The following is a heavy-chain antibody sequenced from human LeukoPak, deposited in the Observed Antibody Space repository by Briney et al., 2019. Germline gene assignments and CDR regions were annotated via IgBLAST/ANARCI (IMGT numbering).Heavy chain of an antibody. CDR1: GFTFSSYW. D-gene: IGHD3-9*01. Sequence: PGGSLRLSCAASGFTFSSYWMSWVRQAPGKGLEWVANIKQDGSEKYYVDSVKGRFTISRDNAKNSLYLQMNSLRAEDTAVYYCARDLDILTGSRSFDPWGQGTLVTVSS. V-gene: IGHV3-7*01. CDR2: IKQDGSEK. CDR3: ARDLDILTGSRSFDP. J-gene: IGHJ5*02.